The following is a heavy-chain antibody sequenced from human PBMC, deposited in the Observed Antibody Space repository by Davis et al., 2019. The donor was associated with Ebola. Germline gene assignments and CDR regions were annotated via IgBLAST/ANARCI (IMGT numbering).Heavy chain of an antibody. CDR1: GGSISSYY. CDR2: INHSGST. D-gene: IGHD6-19*01. V-gene: IGHV4-34*01. CDR3: ARDWQWLGHHYMDV. J-gene: IGHJ6*03. Sequence: PSETLSLTCTVSGGSISSYYWSWIRQPPGKGLEWIGEINHSGSTNYNPSLKSRVTISVDTSKNQFSLKLSSVTAADTAVYYCARDWQWLGHHYMDVWGKGTTITVSS.